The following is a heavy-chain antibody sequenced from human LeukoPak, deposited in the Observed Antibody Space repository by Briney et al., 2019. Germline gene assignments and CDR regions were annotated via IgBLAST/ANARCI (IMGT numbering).Heavy chain of an antibody. D-gene: IGHD2-2*01. CDR2: INPNSGGT. Sequence: GASVKVSCKASGYTFTGYYMHWVRQAPGQGLEWMGWINPNSGGTSYAQKFQGRVTMTRDTSISTAYMELSRLRSDDTAVYYCAREKVVPAANDAFGIWGQGTMVTVSS. CDR1: GYTFTGYY. CDR3: AREKVVPAANDAFGI. J-gene: IGHJ3*02. V-gene: IGHV1-2*02.